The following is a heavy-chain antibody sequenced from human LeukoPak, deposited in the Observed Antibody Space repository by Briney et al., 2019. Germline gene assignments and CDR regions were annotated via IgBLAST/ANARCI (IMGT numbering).Heavy chain of an antibody. Sequence: ASVKVSCKASGYTFTGYYMHWVRQAPGQGLEWMGWINPNSGGTNYAQKFQGRVTMTRDTSISTAYMELSRLRSDDTAVYYCARDTRLLWFGELSYGMDVWGLGTTVTVSS. CDR3: ARDTRLLWFGELSYGMDV. D-gene: IGHD3-10*01. CDR1: GYTFTGYY. J-gene: IGHJ6*02. CDR2: INPNSGGT. V-gene: IGHV1-2*02.